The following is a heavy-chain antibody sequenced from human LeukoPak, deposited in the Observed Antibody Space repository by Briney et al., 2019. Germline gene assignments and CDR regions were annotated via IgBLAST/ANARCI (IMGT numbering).Heavy chain of an antibody. CDR3: ARSNEEVTPFDY. CDR2: ISSGGSTI. D-gene: IGHD4-23*01. CDR1: GFTFSDYY. J-gene: IGHJ4*02. Sequence: GGSLRLSCAASGFTFSDYYMSWIRQAPGKGLEWVSYISSGGSTIYYADSVKGRFTISRDNAKNSLYLQMNSLRAEDTAVYYCARSNEEVTPFDYWGQGTLVTVSS. V-gene: IGHV3-11*01.